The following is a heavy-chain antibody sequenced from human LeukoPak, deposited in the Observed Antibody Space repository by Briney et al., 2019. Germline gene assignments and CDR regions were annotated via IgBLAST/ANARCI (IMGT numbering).Heavy chain of an antibody. CDR1: GFTFRSNG. V-gene: IGHV3-30*04. CDR3: ARPRYCSSTSCQGGAFDI. J-gene: IGHJ3*02. D-gene: IGHD2-2*01. Sequence: GGSLRLSCVGSGFTFRSNGLHWVRQAPGKGLEWVASISYDGSNKYDADSVKGRFTISRDNFKNTLFLQMNSLRAEDTAVYYCARPRYCSSTSCQGGAFDIWGQGTMVTVSS. CDR2: ISYDGSNK.